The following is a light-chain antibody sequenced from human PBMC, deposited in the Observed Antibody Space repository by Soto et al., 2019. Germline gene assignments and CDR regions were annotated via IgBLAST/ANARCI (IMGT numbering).Light chain of an antibody. V-gene: IGLV1-44*01. CDR2: SNN. J-gene: IGLJ2*01. CDR3: ATWYDTLNALVV. Sequence: QSVVTQPPSASGTPGQTVTISCSGSTSNIGSNTVNWYQQLPGMAPTLLIHSNNQRPSGVPDRFSGSQSGTSASLAISGLQSEDEADYYCATWYDTLNALVVFGGGTKLTVL. CDR1: TSNIGSNT.